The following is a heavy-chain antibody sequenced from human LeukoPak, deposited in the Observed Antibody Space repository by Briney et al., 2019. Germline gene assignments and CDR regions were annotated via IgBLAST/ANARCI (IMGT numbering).Heavy chain of an antibody. CDR3: ARDRMVRGSMIVQAFDI. V-gene: IGHV4-31*03. CDR1: SCLLTRGGYL. J-gene: IGHJ3*02. CDR2: LYYSGHK. Sequence: SETLSLTCLLCSCLLTRGGYLWRWVRQHRGKGLAGFGYLYYSGHKVYNPSLKRRVSISADTSKTQFSLNLTSVTAAETAVYYCARDRMVRGSMIVQAFDIWGQGTLVTVSA. D-gene: IGHD3-10*01.